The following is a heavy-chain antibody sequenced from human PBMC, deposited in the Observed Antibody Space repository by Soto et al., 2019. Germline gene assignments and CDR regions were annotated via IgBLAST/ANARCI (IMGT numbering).Heavy chain of an antibody. J-gene: IGHJ6*02. CDR3: ARDSSGSPTWDGMDV. CDR1: GGSISSGGYY. Sequence: QVQLQESGPGLVKPSQTLSLTCTVSGGSISSGGYYWSWIRQHPGKGLEWIGYIYYSGSTYYNPSLKSRVTISGDTSKNQFSLKLSSVTAADTAVYYCARDSSGSPTWDGMDVWGQGTTVTVSS. CDR2: IYYSGST. D-gene: IGHD1-26*01. V-gene: IGHV4-31*03.